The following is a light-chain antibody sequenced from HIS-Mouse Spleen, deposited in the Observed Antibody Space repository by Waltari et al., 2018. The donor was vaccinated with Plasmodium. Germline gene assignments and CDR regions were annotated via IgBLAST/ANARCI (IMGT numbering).Light chain of an antibody. Sequence: DIQMTKSPSSLSASVGDRVTITCRASQGISNSLAWYQQKPGKVPKLLIYAASTLQSGVPSRVSGSGSGTGVTLTISSLQPEDGATYYCQKYNSAPWTFGQGTKVEIK. V-gene: IGKV1-27*01. CDR3: QKYNSAPWT. J-gene: IGKJ1*01. CDR2: AAS. CDR1: QGISNS.